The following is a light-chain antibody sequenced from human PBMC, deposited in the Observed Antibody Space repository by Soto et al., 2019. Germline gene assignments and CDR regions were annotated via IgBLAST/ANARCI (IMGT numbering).Light chain of an antibody. CDR1: SSDVGFYNY. Sequence: QSALTQPASVSGSPGQSIAISCTGTSSDVGFYNYVSWYQQHPGKAPKLMVYDVNNRPSGVSNRFSGSKSGNTASLTISGLQDEDEADYYCTSYTTSSTDVFGTGTKLTVL. CDR2: DVN. J-gene: IGLJ1*01. V-gene: IGLV2-14*03. CDR3: TSYTTSSTDV.